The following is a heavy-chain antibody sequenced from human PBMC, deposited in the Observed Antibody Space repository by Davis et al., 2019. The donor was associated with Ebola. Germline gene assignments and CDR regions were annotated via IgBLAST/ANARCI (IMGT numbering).Heavy chain of an antibody. CDR3: ARGITMVRALDWFDP. V-gene: IGHV1-18*01. D-gene: IGHD3-10*01. J-gene: IGHJ5*02. CDR2: ISAYNGNT. Sequence: ASVKVSCKASGYTFTSYGISWVRQAPGQGLEWMGWISAYNGNTNYAQKLQGRVTMTTDTSTSTVYMELRSLRSDDTAVYYCARGITMVRALDWFDPWGQGTLVTVSS. CDR1: GYTFTSYG.